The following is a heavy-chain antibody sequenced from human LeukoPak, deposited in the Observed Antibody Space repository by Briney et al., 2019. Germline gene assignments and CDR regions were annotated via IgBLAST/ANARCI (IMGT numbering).Heavy chain of an antibody. V-gene: IGHV1-24*01. D-gene: IGHD3-10*01. Sequence: ASVMVSCKVSGYTLTELSMHWVRQAPGKGLEWMGGFDPEDGETIYAQKFQGRVTMTEDTSTDTAYMELSGLRSEDTAVYYCAKGSGVMVRGAAFDYWGQGTLVTVSS. CDR1: GYTLTELS. J-gene: IGHJ4*02. CDR2: FDPEDGET. CDR3: AKGSGVMVRGAAFDY.